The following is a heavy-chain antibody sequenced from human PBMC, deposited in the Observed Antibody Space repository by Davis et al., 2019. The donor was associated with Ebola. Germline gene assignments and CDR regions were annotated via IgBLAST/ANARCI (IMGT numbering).Heavy chain of an antibody. V-gene: IGHV3-23*01. CDR1: GFMFHKYA. CDR2: ISAGGGDA. J-gene: IGHJ6*02. D-gene: IGHD3-9*01. Sequence: PGGSLRLSCTASGFMFHKYAMTWVRQAPGKGLEWVSGISAGGGDAYYADSVKGRFSISRDNSKSTLVLHMNSLRGEDTAVYYCAKDLNIDIMAGYRLHSYYYGLDVWGQGTSVTVSS. CDR3: AKDLNIDIMAGYRLHSYYYGLDV.